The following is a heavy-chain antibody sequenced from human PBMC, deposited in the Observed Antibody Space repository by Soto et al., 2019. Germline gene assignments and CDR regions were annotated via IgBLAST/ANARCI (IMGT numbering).Heavy chain of an antibody. D-gene: IGHD1-7*01. CDR2: IDYSGST. CDR1: GGSISSYY. V-gene: IGHV4-59*12. Sequence: PSETLSLTCTVSGGSISSYYWSWIRQPPGKGLEWIGYIDYSGSTNYNPSLKSRVTISVDTSKNQFSLQLTSVTPEDAAVYYCAGTTSHYWYYMDVWGKGTTVTVSS. J-gene: IGHJ6*03. CDR3: AGTTSHYWYYMDV.